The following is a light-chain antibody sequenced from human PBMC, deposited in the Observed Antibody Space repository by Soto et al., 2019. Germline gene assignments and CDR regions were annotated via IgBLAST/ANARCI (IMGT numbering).Light chain of an antibody. CDR3: QQRSNWPRT. Sequence: EIVLTQSPATLSLSPGERATLPCRASQSVSSYLAWYQQKPGQAPRLLIYDASNRATGIPARFSGSGSGTDFTLTISSLAPEDFAVYYCQQRSNWPRTFGQGTKVEIK. CDR1: QSVSSY. V-gene: IGKV3-11*01. CDR2: DAS. J-gene: IGKJ1*01.